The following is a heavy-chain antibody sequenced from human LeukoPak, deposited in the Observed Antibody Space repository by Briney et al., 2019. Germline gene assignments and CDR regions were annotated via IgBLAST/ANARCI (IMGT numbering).Heavy chain of an antibody. CDR1: GFTFSSYG. V-gene: IGHV3-30*02. CDR2: IRYDGSNK. Sequence: GGSLRLSCAASGFTFSSYGMHWVRQAPGKGLEWVAFIRYDGSNKYYADSVKGRFTISRDNAKNSLYLQMNSLRADDTAVYYCARLDASGLDYWGQGTLVTLSS. CDR3: ARLDASGLDY. D-gene: IGHD6-19*01. J-gene: IGHJ4*02.